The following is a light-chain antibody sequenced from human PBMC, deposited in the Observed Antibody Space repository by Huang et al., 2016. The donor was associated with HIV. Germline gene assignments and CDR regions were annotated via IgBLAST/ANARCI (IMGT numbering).Light chain of an antibody. J-gene: IGKJ4*01. V-gene: IGKV3-11*01. CDR1: QNINNY. CDR3: QQRYNRVS. CDR2: DSS. Sequence: EIVLTQSPGTVSLFLGDRVTLSCRASQNINNYLAWYQQKPGQSPRLLIYDSSIRPSGIPVRFSGSGSGTDFTLTISSLETEDVAVYYCQQRYNRVSFGGGTNVEI.